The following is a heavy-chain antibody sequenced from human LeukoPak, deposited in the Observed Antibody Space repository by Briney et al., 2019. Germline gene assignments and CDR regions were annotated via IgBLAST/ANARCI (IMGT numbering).Heavy chain of an antibody. Sequence: AGSLRLSCAASGFTVSSNYMSWVRQAPWKGLEWVSVIYSGGSTYYADSVKGRFTISRDNSKNTLYLQMNSLRAEDTAVYYCARGGAAPTPYYYYYYMDVWGKGTTVTVSS. CDR2: IYSGGST. D-gene: IGHD6-13*01. CDR1: GFTVSSNY. V-gene: IGHV3-53*01. J-gene: IGHJ6*03. CDR3: ARGGAAPTPYYYYYYMDV.